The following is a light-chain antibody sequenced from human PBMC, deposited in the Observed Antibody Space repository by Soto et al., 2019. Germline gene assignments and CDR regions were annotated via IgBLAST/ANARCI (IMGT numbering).Light chain of an antibody. CDR2: ASS. J-gene: IGKJ4*01. CDR3: QKYNSAPLT. CDR1: QSISSY. V-gene: IGKV1-39*01. Sequence: DIQMTQSPSSLSASVGDRVAITCRANQSISSYLNWDHQKPVKGPSLLIYASSSLQSCVPSRFSGSGSGTDFTLTISSLQPEDVATYYCQKYNSAPLTFGGGTKVDIK.